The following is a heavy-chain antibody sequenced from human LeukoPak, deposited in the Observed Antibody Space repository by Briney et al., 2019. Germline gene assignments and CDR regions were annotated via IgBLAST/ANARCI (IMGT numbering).Heavy chain of an antibody. V-gene: IGHV3-15*01. D-gene: IGHD4-17*01. CDR3: TTDPATVTTWGNYYYYGMDV. J-gene: IGHJ6*02. Sequence: GGSLRLSCAASGFXFSNAWISWVRQAPGKGLEWVGRIKSKTDGGTTDYAAPVKGRFTISRDDSKNTLYLQMNSLKTEDTAVYYCTTDPATVTTWGNYYYYGMDVWGQGTTVTVSS. CDR1: GFXFSNAW. CDR2: IKSKTDGGTT.